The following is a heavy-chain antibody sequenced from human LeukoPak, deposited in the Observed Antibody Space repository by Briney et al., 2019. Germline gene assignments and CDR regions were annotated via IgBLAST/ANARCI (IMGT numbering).Heavy chain of an antibody. CDR1: GDSISGYS. J-gene: IGHJ4*02. CDR2: IHYSGST. CDR3: ARGQGSGSSWAFDY. D-gene: IGHD1-26*01. Sequence: NPSQTLSLTCAVSGDSISGYSWSWIRQPPGMGLEWIGYIHYSGSTTYNPSLKSRVTISVDPSKHQSSLSLSSVTAADTAVYYCARGQGSGSSWAFDYWGQGTLVTVSS. V-gene: IGHV4-59*01.